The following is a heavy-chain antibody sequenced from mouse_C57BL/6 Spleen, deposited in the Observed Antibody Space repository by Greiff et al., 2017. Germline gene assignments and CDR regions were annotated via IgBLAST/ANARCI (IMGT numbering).Heavy chain of an antibody. D-gene: IGHD1-1*01. CDR3: TKGYDSSYWYFDV. V-gene: IGHV1-53*01. Sequence: QVQLQQPGTELVKPGASVKLSCKASGYTFTSYWMHWVKQRPGQGLEWIGNINPSNGGTNYNEKFKSKATLTVDKSSSTAYMQLSSLTAEYSAFYYCTKGYDSSYWYFDVWGTGTTVTVSS. J-gene: IGHJ1*03. CDR1: GYTFTSYW. CDR2: INPSNGGT.